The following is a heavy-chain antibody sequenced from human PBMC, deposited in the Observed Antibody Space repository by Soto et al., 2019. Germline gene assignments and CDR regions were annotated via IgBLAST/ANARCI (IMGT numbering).Heavy chain of an antibody. CDR2: ISAYNGNT. V-gene: IGHV1-18*01. D-gene: IGHD5-18*01. CDR3: ARERYSYGCDWFDP. Sequence: ASVKVSCKASGYTFTSYGISWVRQAPGQGLEWMGWISAYNGNTNYAQKLQGRVTMTTDTSTSTAYMELRSLRSDDTAVYSCARERYSYGCDWFDPWGQGTLVTVSS. CDR1: GYTFTSYG. J-gene: IGHJ5*02.